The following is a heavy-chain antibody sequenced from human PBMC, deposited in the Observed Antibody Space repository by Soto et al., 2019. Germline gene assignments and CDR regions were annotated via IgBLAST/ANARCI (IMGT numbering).Heavy chain of an antibody. Sequence: GESLKISCKGSGYSFTSYWIGWVRQMPGKGLEWMGIIYPGDSDTRYSPSFQGQVTISADKSISTAYLQWSSLKASDTAMYYCARGAVGATTYWYFDLWGRGTLVTVSS. CDR2: IYPGDSDT. V-gene: IGHV5-51*01. D-gene: IGHD1-26*01. CDR3: ARGAVGATTYWYFDL. J-gene: IGHJ2*01. CDR1: GYSFTSYW.